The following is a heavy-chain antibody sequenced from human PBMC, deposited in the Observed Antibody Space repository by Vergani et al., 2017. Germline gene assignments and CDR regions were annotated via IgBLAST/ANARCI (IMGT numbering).Heavy chain of an antibody. CDR1: GGSISAGYYF. CDR2: ISASGNA. Sequence: QVQLQASGPGRVKPSQTLSLTCTMSGGSISAGYYFWSWIRQPAGKGLEWLGHISASGNASHSPSLTNRVSMSVDTSKNQFSLTVTSVTAADTAIYFCARRSGGYYSGGKVHPLRTAFDVWGHGTVVTVSS. CDR3: ARRSGGYYSGGKVHPLRTAFDV. V-gene: IGHV4-61*02. J-gene: IGHJ3*01. D-gene: IGHD2-15*01.